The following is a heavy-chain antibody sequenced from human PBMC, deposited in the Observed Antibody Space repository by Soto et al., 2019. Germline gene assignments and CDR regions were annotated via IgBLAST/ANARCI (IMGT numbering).Heavy chain of an antibody. CDR3: GRHSPSNIVVVVAATPYYFDY. Sequence: PSETLSLTCTVSGGSISSYYWSWIRQPPGKGLEWIGYIYYSGSTNYNPSLKSRVTISVDTSKNQFSLKLSSVTAADTAVYYCGRHSPSNIVVVVAATPYYFDYWGQGTLVTVSS. J-gene: IGHJ4*02. CDR1: GGSISSYY. CDR2: IYYSGST. D-gene: IGHD2-15*01. V-gene: IGHV4-59*01.